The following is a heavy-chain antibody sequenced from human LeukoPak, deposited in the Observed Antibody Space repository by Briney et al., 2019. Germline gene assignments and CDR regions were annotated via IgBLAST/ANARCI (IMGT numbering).Heavy chain of an antibody. CDR3: ARDRGYGDYAFWFDP. Sequence: GGSLRLSCAASGFTFSSYWMHWVRQAPGKGLVWVSRINSDGSSTSYADSVKGRFTISRDNAKNTLYLQMNSLRAEDTAVYYCARDRGYGDYAFWFDPWGQGTLVTVSS. J-gene: IGHJ5*02. D-gene: IGHD4-17*01. CDR1: GFTFSSYW. CDR2: INSDGSST. V-gene: IGHV3-74*01.